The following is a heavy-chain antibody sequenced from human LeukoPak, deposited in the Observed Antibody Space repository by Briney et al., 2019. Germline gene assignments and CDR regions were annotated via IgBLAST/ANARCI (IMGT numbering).Heavy chain of an antibody. CDR1: GGSISSSSYY. CDR3: ARRYSGSLSLFDY. J-gene: IGHJ4*02. V-gene: IGHV4-39*01. D-gene: IGHD1-26*01. Sequence: SETLSLTCTVSGGSISSSSYYWGWIRQPPGKGLEWIGSIYYSGSTYYNPSLKSRVTISVDTSKNQFSLKLSSVTAADTAVYYCARRYSGSLSLFDYWGQGTLVTVSS. CDR2: IYYSGST.